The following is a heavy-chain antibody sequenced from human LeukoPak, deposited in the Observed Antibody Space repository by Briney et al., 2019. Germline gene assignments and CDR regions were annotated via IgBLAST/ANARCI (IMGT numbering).Heavy chain of an antibody. Sequence: ASVKVSCKASGYTFTGYYMHLVRQAPGQGLEWMGRINPNSGGTNYAQKFQGRVTMTRDTSISTAYMELSRLRSDYTAVYYCACSVPSSSSHYYYYYYMDVWGKGTTVTVSS. D-gene: IGHD6-6*01. CDR3: ACSVPSSSSHYYYYYYMDV. CDR2: INPNSGGT. V-gene: IGHV1-2*06. CDR1: GYTFTGYY. J-gene: IGHJ6*03.